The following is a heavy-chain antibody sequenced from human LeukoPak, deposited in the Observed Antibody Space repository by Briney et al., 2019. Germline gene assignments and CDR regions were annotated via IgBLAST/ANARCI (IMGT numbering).Heavy chain of an antibody. CDR2: IYYSGNT. V-gene: IGHV4-59*01. J-gene: IGHJ4*02. Sequence: SETLSLTCTVSGGSISSYYWNWIRQPPGKGLEWIAYIYYSGNTNYNPSLKSRVTISVDTSKNQFSLKLSSVTAADTAVYYCARDVGATPGYFEYWGQGTLVTVSS. D-gene: IGHD1-26*01. CDR3: ARDVGATPGYFEY. CDR1: GGSISSYY.